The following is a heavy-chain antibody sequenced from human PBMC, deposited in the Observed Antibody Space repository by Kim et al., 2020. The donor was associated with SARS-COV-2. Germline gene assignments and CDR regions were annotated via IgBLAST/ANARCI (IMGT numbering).Heavy chain of an antibody. D-gene: IGHD3-16*01. J-gene: IGHJ4*01. V-gene: IGHV3-23*01. CDR2: IRGSGAST. Sequence: GGSLRLSCAASGFTFSSHAMAWVRQSPGTGLEWVSGIRGSGASTYYADSVKGRLTLPRDNSTNTVYLQMNSLRAADPALYFRTRCPLITFGGSVALFDN. CDR1: GFTFSSHA. CDR3: TRCPLITFGGSVALFDN.